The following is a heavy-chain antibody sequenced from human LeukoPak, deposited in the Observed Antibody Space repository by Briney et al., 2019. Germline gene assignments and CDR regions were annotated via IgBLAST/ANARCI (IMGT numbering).Heavy chain of an antibody. Sequence: SETLSLTCTVSGGSISSGDYYWSWIRQPPGKGLEWIGYIYYSGSTYYNPSLKSRVTISVDTSKNQFSLKLSSVTAADTAVYYCARDRLAENHFDFWGQGTLVTVSS. CDR1: GGSISSGDYY. D-gene: IGHD1-14*01. V-gene: IGHV4-30-4*01. CDR2: IYYSGST. J-gene: IGHJ4*02. CDR3: ARDRLAENHFDF.